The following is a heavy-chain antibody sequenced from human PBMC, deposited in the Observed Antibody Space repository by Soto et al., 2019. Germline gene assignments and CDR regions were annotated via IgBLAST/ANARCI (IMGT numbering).Heavy chain of an antibody. Sequence: PGASMILSCSSSGIPFNNAWMHWVRQAPGKGLAWVGRLKSKTDGLTTDYAAPVTGRFTISKDDSKNTLYLQMNSMKTEDTAVYYCTTDYYYYYGMDVWGQGTTVTVSS. CDR2: LKSKTDGLTT. V-gene: IGHV3-15*07. CDR3: TTDYYYYYGMDV. J-gene: IGHJ6*02. CDR1: GIPFNNAW.